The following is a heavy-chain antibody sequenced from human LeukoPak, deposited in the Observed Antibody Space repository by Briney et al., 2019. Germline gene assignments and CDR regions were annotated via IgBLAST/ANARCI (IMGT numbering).Heavy chain of an antibody. CDR3: LVAFYYDFWSGSRRTFGDTVDY. CDR2: ISYDGSNK. J-gene: IGHJ4*02. CDR1: GFTFSSYG. D-gene: IGHD3-3*01. V-gene: IGHV3-30*03. Sequence: GGSLRLSCAASGFTFSSYGMHWVRQAPGKGLEWVAVISYDGSNKYYADSVKGRFTISRDNSKNTLHLQMNSLRAEDTAVYYCLVAFYYDFWSGSRRTFGDTVDYWGQGTLVTVSS.